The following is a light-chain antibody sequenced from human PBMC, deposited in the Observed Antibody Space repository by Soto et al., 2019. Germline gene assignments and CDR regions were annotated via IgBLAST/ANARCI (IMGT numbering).Light chain of an antibody. J-gene: IGLJ1*01. CDR3: ASYAGRDTYV. CDR1: SSDVGGYNF. CDR2: EVT. V-gene: IGLV2-8*01. Sequence: QSVLTQPPSASGSRGQSVTISCTGTSSDVGGYNFVSWFQQYPGKAPKLIIFEVTKRPSEVPDRFSGSKSGNTASLTVSGLRTEDEADYYCASYAGRDTYVFGTGTKVTVL.